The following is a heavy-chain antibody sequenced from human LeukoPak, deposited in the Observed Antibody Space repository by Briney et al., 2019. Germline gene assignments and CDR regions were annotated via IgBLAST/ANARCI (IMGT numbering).Heavy chain of an antibody. D-gene: IGHD2-15*01. CDR2: IRSKAYGGTT. CDR3: TSQLGYCSGGSCYSYYYYGMDV. Sequence: GGPLRLSCTAYGFTLGDYVRGWVRLAPANVLWGVGFIRSKAYGGTTEYAASVKGRFTISRDDSKSIAYLQMNSLKTEDTAVYYCTSQLGYCSGGSCYSYYYYGMDVWGKGTTVTVSS. V-gene: IGHV3-49*04. CDR1: GFTLGDYV. J-gene: IGHJ6*04.